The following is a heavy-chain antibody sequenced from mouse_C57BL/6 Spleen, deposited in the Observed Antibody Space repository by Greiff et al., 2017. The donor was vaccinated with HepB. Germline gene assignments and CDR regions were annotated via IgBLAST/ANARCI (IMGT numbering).Heavy chain of an antibody. D-gene: IGHD1-1*01. CDR2: IDPEDGDT. J-gene: IGHJ3*01. CDR3: TTWKITTVVEGY. CDR1: GFNIKDYY. Sequence: EVQLQQSGAELVRPGASVKLSCTASGFNIKDYYMHWVKQRPEQGLEWIGRIDPEDGDTEYAPKFQGKATMTADTSSNTAYLQLSSLTSEDTAVYYCTTWKITTVVEGYWGQGTLVTVSA. V-gene: IGHV14-1*01.